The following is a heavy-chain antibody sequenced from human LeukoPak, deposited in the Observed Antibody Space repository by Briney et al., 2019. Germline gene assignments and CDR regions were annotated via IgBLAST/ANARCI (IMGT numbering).Heavy chain of an antibody. CDR3: ARVPTGSYPRYYMDV. J-gene: IGHJ6*03. CDR1: GYTFSGYY. V-gene: IGHV1-2*02. Sequence: GASVKVSCKASGYTFSGYYIHWVRQAPGQGLEWMGWINTNSGVTKYAQKFQGRVTMTRDTSISTAYMELSRLRSDDTAVYFCARVPTGSYPRYYMDVWGKGTTVTISS. CDR2: INTNSGVT. D-gene: IGHD1-26*01.